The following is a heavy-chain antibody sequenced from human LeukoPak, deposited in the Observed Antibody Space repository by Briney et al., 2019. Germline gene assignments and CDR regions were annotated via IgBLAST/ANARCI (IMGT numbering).Heavy chain of an antibody. J-gene: IGHJ4*02. CDR2: IDFDGSIT. CDR3: TRGVRGGWGLFDC. D-gene: IGHD1-26*01. CDR1: GFTFNNYW. V-gene: IGHV3-74*01. Sequence: GGSLRLSCAASGFTFNNYWMHWVRQAPGKGLLWVSRIDFDGSITNYADSVKGRFTISRDNAKNTVYLQVNSLRAEDTAVYYCTRGVRGGWGLFDCWGQGTLVTVSS.